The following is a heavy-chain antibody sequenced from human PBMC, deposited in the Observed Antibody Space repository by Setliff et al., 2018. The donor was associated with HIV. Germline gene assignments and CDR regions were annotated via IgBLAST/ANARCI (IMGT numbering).Heavy chain of an antibody. J-gene: IGHJ4*02. Sequence: ASVKVSCKGSGYIFDNYGITWVRQAPGQGLEWMGWISGHSDSRKYGQKFQGRLTLTRNTSLSTTYMELSNLTSDDTAVYYCARGRWNNGHSGVDYWGQGTLVTVSS. CDR2: ISGHSDSR. CDR1: GYIFDNYG. CDR3: ARGRWNNGHSGVDY. D-gene: IGHD2-8*01. V-gene: IGHV1-8*01.